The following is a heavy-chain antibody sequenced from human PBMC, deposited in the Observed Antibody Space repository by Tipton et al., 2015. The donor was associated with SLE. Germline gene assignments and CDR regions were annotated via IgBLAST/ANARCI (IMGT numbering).Heavy chain of an antibody. D-gene: IGHD5-18*01. CDR3: ARLGYSYVPDAFDI. CDR1: GLTFSSYG. CDR2: ISYNGGYK. J-gene: IGHJ3*02. Sequence: SLRLSCAASGLTFSSYGMHWVRQAPGKGLEWVALISYNGGYKYYADSVQGRFTISRDNSKNTLYLQMNSLSSEDTAVYYCARLGYSYVPDAFDIWGQGTMVTVSS. V-gene: IGHV3-30*03.